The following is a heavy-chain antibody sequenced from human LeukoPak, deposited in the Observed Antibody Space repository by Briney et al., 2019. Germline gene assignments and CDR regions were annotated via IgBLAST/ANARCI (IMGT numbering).Heavy chain of an antibody. CDR3: ARDKDYDFWSGCPQPGCYYYMDV. CDR2: IYYSGST. Sequence: PSETLSLTCTVSGGSISSSSYYWGWIRQPPGKGLEWIGSIYYSGSTYYNPSLKSRVTISVDTSKNQFSLKLSSVTAADTAVYYCARDKDYDFWSGCPQPGCYYYMDVWGKGTTVTVSS. V-gene: IGHV4-39*07. J-gene: IGHJ6*03. D-gene: IGHD3-3*01. CDR1: GGSISSSSYY.